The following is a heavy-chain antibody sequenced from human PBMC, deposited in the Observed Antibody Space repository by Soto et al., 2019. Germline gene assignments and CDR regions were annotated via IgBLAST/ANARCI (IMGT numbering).Heavy chain of an antibody. CDR1: GYTFTSYA. CDR2: INAGNGNT. D-gene: IGHD2-15*01. CDR3: ARALLGDNWFGP. V-gene: IGHV1-3*01. J-gene: IGHJ5*02. Sequence: ASVKVSCKASGYTFTSYAMHWVRQAPGQRLEWMGWINAGNGNTKYSQKFQGRVTITRDTSASTAYMELSSLRSEDTAVYYCARALLGDNWFGPWGQGTLVTVSS.